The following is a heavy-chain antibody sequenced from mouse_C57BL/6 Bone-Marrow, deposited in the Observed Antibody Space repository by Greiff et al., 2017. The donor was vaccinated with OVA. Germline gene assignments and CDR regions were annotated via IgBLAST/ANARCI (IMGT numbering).Heavy chain of an antibody. CDR2: IRNKANGYTT. V-gene: IGHV7-3*01. Sequence: DVKLVESGGGLVQPGGSLSLSCAASGFTFTDYYMSWVRQPPGKALEWLGFIRNKANGYTTEYSASVKGRFTISRDNSHSILYLQMNALRAADSATYYCARYAYGAMDYWGQGTSVTVSS. CDR3: ARYAYGAMDY. D-gene: IGHD1-1*01. CDR1: GFTFTDYY. J-gene: IGHJ4*01.